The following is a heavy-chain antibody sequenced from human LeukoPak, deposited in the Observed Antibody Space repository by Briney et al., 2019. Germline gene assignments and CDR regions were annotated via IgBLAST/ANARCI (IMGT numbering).Heavy chain of an antibody. CDR2: IYYSGST. CDR1: GGSISGYY. CDR3: ARATPGVFGWFDP. D-gene: IGHD2-8*01. J-gene: IGHJ5*02. V-gene: IGHV4-59*01. Sequence: SETLSLTCTVSGGSISGYYWSWIRQPPGKGLEWIGYIYYSGSTNYNPSLKSRVTISVDTSKNQFSLKLSSVTAADTAVYYCARATPGVFGWFDPWGQGTLVTVSS.